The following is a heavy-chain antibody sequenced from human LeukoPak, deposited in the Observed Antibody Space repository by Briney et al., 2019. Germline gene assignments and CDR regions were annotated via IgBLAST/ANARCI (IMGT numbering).Heavy chain of an antibody. CDR1: GYTFTGYY. J-gene: IGHJ2*01. V-gene: IGHV1-2*06. CDR2: INPNSGGT. CDR3: ARFEDGDPYWYFDL. Sequence: GASVKVSCKASGYTFTGYYMHWVRQAPGQGLEWMGRINPNSGGTNYAQKFQGRVTMTRDTSISTAYMELRSLRSDDTAVYYCARFEDGDPYWYFDLWGRGTLVTVSS. D-gene: IGHD4-17*01.